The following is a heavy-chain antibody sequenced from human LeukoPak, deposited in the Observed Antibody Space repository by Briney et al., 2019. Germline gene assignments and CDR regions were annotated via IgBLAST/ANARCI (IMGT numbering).Heavy chain of an antibody. J-gene: IGHJ5*02. Sequence: GGSLRLSCAASGFTFSTYAMSWVRQAPGKGLEWVSSISSSSSYIYYADSVKGRFTISRDNAKNSLYLQMNSLRAEDTAVYYCAKDHTGSYYPNWFDPWGQGARVTVSS. CDR1: GFTFSTYA. CDR3: AKDHTGSYYPNWFDP. CDR2: ISSSSSYI. V-gene: IGHV3-21*01. D-gene: IGHD3-10*01.